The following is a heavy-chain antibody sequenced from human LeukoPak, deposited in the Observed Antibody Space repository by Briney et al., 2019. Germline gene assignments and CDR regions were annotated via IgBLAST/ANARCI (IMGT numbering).Heavy chain of an antibody. J-gene: IGHJ3*02. CDR3: ARGYSFGGWPYAFDI. V-gene: IGHV4-61*02. Sequence: SETLSPTCTVSGGSISSGSYYWSWIRQPAGKGLEWIGRIYTSGSTNYNPSLKSRVTISVDTSKNQFSLKLSSVTAADTAVYYCARGYSFGGWPYAFDIWGQGTMVTVSS. D-gene: IGHD5-18*01. CDR2: IYTSGST. CDR1: GGSISSGSYY.